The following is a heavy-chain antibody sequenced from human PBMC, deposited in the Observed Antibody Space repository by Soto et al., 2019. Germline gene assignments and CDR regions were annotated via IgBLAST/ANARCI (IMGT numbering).Heavy chain of an antibody. Sequence: EVQLLESGGGLVQPGGSLRLSCAASGFTFSSYAMSWVRQAPGKGLEWVSSISGSGGSTYYADSVKGRFTISRDNSKNTLYLQMNSLGAEDTAVYYCAKDKDLLAGAFDIWGQGTMVTVSS. CDR1: GFTFSSYA. CDR2: ISGSGGST. V-gene: IGHV3-23*01. CDR3: AKDKDLLAGAFDI. J-gene: IGHJ3*02.